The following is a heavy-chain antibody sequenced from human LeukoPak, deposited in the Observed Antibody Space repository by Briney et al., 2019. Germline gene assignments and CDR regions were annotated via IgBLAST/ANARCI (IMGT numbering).Heavy chain of an antibody. J-gene: IGHJ5*02. CDR2: IYYSGST. CDR3: ARVGQYCSGGSCFQGSGIDP. V-gene: IGHV4-31*03. Sequence: PSQTLSLTCTVSGGSISSGGYYWSWIRQHPGKGLEWIGYIYYSGSTYYNPSLKSRVTISVDTSKNQFSLKLSSVTAADTAVYYCARVGQYCSGGSCFQGSGIDPWGQGTLVTVSS. CDR1: GGSISSGGYY. D-gene: IGHD2-15*01.